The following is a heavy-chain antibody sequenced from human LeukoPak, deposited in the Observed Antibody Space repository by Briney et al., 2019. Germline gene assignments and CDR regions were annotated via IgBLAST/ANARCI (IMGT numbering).Heavy chain of an antibody. Sequence: PGGSLRLSCAASGFTFRSYGMTWVRQAPGKGLEWVSAISGSGDSTYYADSVKGRFTISRDNAKNSLYLQMNSLRAEDTALYYCARDSNGGSGSYLYYYYYYYMDVWGKGTTVTVSS. D-gene: IGHD3-10*01. CDR2: ISGSGDST. V-gene: IGHV3-23*01. J-gene: IGHJ6*03. CDR1: GFTFRSYG. CDR3: ARDSNGGSGSYLYYYYYYYMDV.